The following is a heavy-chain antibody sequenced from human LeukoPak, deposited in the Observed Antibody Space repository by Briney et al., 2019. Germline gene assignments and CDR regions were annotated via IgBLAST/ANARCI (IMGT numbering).Heavy chain of an antibody. D-gene: IGHD3-22*01. CDR2: ISGSGTTT. CDR1: GLTFSDYY. Sequence: GGSLRLSCAASGLTFSDYYMTWIRQAPGKGLEWGSSISGSGTTTYSADSVRGRFTVSKDNAKNSVFLYMNSLRAEDTAVYYCAIQITMIVVVPYFEYWGQGTLVTVSS. J-gene: IGHJ4*02. CDR3: AIQITMIVVVPYFEY. V-gene: IGHV3-11*04.